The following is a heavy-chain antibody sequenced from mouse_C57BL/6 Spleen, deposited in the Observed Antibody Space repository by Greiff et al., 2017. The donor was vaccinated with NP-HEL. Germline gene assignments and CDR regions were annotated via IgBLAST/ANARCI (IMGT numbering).Heavy chain of an antibody. V-gene: IGHV5-4*01. CDR3: ARDTPAIPFAY. Sequence: EVKLVESGGGLVKPGGSLKLSCAASGFTFSSYAMSWVRQTPEKRLEWVATISDGGSYTYYPDNVKGRFTISRDKAKNNLYLQMSHLKSEDTAMYYCARDTPAIPFAYWGQGTLVTVSA. J-gene: IGHJ3*01. D-gene: IGHD2-12*01. CDR1: GFTFSSYA. CDR2: ISDGGSYT.